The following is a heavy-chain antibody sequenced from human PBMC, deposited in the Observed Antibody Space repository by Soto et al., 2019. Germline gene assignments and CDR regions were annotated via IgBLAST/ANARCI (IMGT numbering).Heavy chain of an antibody. J-gene: IGHJ4*02. D-gene: IGHD3-10*01. CDR2: ISAYNGNT. CDR1: GYTFTSYG. Sequence: QVQLVQSGAEVKKPGASVKVSCKASGYTFTSYGISWVRQAPGQGLEWMGWISAYNGNTNYAQKLQGRVTMTTDTSTSSAYMELRSLSSDDTAVYYCASDGGFAGSGSEGGYWGQGTLVTVSS. CDR3: ASDGGFAGSGSEGGY. V-gene: IGHV1-18*01.